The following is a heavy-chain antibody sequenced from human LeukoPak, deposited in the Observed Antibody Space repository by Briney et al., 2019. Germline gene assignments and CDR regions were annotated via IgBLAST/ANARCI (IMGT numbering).Heavy chain of an antibody. V-gene: IGHV4-61*02. J-gene: IGHJ3*02. CDR1: GGSISGGSYY. CDR2: IYTSGST. CDR3: ARTLSDTYYYDSSGHKKAFDI. Sequence: SETLSLTCTVSGGSISGGSYYWSWIRQPAGKGLEWIGRIYTSGSTNYNPSLKSRVTISVDTSKNQFSLKLSSVTAADTAVYYCARTLSDTYYYDSSGHKKAFDIWGQGTMVTVSS. D-gene: IGHD3-22*01.